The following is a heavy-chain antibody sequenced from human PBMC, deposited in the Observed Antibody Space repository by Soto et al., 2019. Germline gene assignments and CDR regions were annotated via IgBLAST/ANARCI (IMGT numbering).Heavy chain of an antibody. CDR2: ISGTGGNT. CDR1: GFTFSTYA. Sequence: GGSLRLSCAASGFTFSTYAMNWVRQAPGKGLEWVSAISGTGGNTYYADSVKGRFTISRDNSKNTLYLQMNSLRAEDTAEYFCAKIEATSSPHFDYWGQGTLVTVSS. D-gene: IGHD2-2*01. CDR3: AKIEATSSPHFDY. J-gene: IGHJ4*02. V-gene: IGHV3-23*01.